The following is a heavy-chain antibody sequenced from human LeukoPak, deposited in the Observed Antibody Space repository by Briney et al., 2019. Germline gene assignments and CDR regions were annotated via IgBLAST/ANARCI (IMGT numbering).Heavy chain of an antibody. CDR1: GFTFSDYY. D-gene: IGHD2-15*01. J-gene: IGHJ4*02. CDR2: ISNSGRTI. V-gene: IGHV3-11*01. CDR3: ARAGYCSRGICYSFDY. Sequence: GGFLRLSCTASGFTFSDYYMSWVRQAPGKGLEWVSYISNSGRTIYYADSVKGRFTISRDNAKNSLYLQMDSLRAEDAAVYYCARAGYCSRGICYSFDYWGQGTLVTVSS.